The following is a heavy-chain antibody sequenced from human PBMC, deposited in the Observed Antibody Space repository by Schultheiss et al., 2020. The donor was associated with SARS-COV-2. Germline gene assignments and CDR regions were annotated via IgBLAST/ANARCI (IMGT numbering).Heavy chain of an antibody. D-gene: IGHD6-13*01. J-gene: IGHJ4*02. CDR1: GFTFSSYW. Sequence: GESLKISCAASGFTFSSYWMHWVRHAPGKGLVWVSRINSDGSSTSYADSVKGRFTISRDNAKNTLYLQMNSLRAEDTAVYYCARDRGIAAAGYLDYWGQGTLVTVSS. CDR3: ARDRGIAAAGYLDY. V-gene: IGHV3-74*01. CDR2: INSDGSST.